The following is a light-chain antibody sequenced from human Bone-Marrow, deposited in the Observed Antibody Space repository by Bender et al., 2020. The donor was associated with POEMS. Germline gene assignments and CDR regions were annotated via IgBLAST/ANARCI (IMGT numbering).Light chain of an antibody. CDR2: EVS. Sequence: QSALTQPASVSGSPGQSITISCTGTRSDVGGYNYVTWYQQHPGKAPKLMIYEVSKRPSGVPDRFSGSKSGNTASLTVSGLQAEDAAHYYCSSYAGSNNFVVFGGGTKLTVL. CDR1: RSDVGGYNY. J-gene: IGLJ2*01. CDR3: SSYAGSNNFVV. V-gene: IGLV2-8*01.